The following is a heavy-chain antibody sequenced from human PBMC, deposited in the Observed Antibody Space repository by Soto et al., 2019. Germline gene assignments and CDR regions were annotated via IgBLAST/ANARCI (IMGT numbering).Heavy chain of an antibody. CDR2: IPYDGSNK. CDR3: AKRDFDY. V-gene: IGHV3-30*18. Sequence: QVQLVESGGGVVQPGRSLRLSCAASGFTFSSYGMHWVRQAPGKGLEWVAVIPYDGSNKYYADSVKGRFTISRDNSKNTLYLQMNSLRAEDTAVYYCAKRDFDYWGQGTLVTVSS. J-gene: IGHJ4*02. CDR1: GFTFSSYG.